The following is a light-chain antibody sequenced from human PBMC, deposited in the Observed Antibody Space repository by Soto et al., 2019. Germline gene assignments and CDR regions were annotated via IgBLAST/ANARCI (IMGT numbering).Light chain of an antibody. CDR3: QQYDSYPLT. CDR1: RDISSS. CDR2: AAS. J-gene: IGKJ4*01. V-gene: IGKV1-27*01. Sequence: DVQMTQSPSSLSASVGDRVTITCRASRDISSSLAWYQQKPGKVPKLLIYAASTLHAGVQSRFSGSGSGTFFTLTINSLQPEDVATYYCQQYDSYPLTFGGGTKVEIK.